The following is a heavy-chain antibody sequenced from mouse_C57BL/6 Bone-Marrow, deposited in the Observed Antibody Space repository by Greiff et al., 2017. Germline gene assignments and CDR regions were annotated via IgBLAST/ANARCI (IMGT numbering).Heavy chain of an antibody. J-gene: IGHJ3*01. CDR2: IDPSGSYT. D-gene: IGHD2-4*01. CDR1: GYTFTSYW. Sequence: QVQLQQPGAELVKPGASVKLSCKASGYTFTSYWMQWVKQRPGQGLEWIGEIDPSGSYTNYNQKFKGKATLTVDTSSSTAYIQLSSLTSEDSAVYYWAGIYYDYDAWFAYWGQGTLVTVSA. CDR3: AGIYYDYDAWFAY. V-gene: IGHV1-50*01.